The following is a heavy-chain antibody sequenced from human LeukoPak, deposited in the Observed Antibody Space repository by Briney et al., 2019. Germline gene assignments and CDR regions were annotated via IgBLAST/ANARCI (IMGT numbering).Heavy chain of an antibody. D-gene: IGHD3-10*01. J-gene: IGHJ4*02. V-gene: IGHV3-23*01. CDR3: ATMVRGVIITYFDY. CDR2: ISGSGGST. Sequence: GGSLRLSCTASGFTFSNYGMSWVRQAPGKGLEWVSAISGSGGSTYYADSVKGRFTISRDNSKNTLYLQMNSLRAEDTAVYYCATMVRGVIITYFDYWGQGTLVTVSS. CDR1: GFTFSNYG.